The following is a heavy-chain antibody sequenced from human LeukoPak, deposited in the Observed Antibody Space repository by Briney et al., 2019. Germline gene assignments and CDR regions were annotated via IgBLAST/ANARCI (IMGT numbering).Heavy chain of an antibody. V-gene: IGHV3-48*03. CDR3: ARGPVDAFDI. CDR2: ISSSGSTI. J-gene: IGHJ3*02. Sequence: SGGSLRLSCAASGFTFSSYEMNWVRQAPGKGLEWVSYISSSGSTIYYADSVKGRFTISRDNAKNSLYLQMNSLRAEDTAVYYCARGPVDAFDIWGQGTMVTVSS. CDR1: GFTFSSYE.